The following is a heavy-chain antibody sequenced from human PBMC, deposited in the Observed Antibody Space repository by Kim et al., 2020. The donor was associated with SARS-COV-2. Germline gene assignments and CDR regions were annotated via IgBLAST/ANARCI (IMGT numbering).Heavy chain of an antibody. CDR3: AREDGYYDSSATDGIYYYYYGMDV. J-gene: IGHJ6*02. CDR1: GFTFSSYS. Sequence: GGSLRLSCAASGFTFSSYSMNWVRQAPGKGLEWVSYISSSSSTIYYADSVKGRFTISRDNAKNSLYLQMNSLRDEDTAVYYCAREDGYYDSSATDGIYYYYYGMDVWGQGTTVTVSS. V-gene: IGHV3-48*02. D-gene: IGHD3-22*01. CDR2: ISSSSSTI.